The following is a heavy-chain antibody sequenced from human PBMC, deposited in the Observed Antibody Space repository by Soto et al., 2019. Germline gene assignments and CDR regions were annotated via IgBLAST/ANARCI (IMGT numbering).Heavy chain of an antibody. CDR2: IGPSGGST. V-gene: IGHV1-46*01. Sequence: QVQLVQSGAEVKKPGASVKVSCKASGYTFTSYYMHWVRQAPGQGLEWMGMIGPSGGSTTYAQNFQGRVTMTRDTSTSTVYMEWSRMRPEDTAVYYCARDRTSGGLFGYWGQGTLVTVSS. CDR3: ARDRTSGGLFGY. D-gene: IGHD2-15*01. J-gene: IGHJ4*02. CDR1: GYTFTSYY.